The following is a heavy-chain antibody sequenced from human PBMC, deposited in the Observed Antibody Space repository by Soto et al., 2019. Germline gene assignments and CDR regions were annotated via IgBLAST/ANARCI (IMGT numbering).Heavy chain of an antibody. CDR1: GGSISSYY. Sequence: SETLSLTCTVSGGSISSYYWSWIRQPPGKGLEWIGYIYYSGSTYYNPSLKSRVTISVDTSKNHFSLKLTSVTAADTAVYYCARPGGSGWFYFDSWGQGSQVTVSS. CDR2: IYYSGST. J-gene: IGHJ4*02. D-gene: IGHD6-13*01. V-gene: IGHV4-59*04. CDR3: ARPGGSGWFYFDS.